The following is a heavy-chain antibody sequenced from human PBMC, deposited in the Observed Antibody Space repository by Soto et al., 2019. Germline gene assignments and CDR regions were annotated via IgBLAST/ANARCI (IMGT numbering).Heavy chain of an antibody. CDR3: ARAWYYDSSGYYYTDGAFDI. D-gene: IGHD3-22*01. Sequence: QVQLVQSGAEVKKPGSSVKVSCKASGGTFSSYAISWVRQAPGQGLEWMGGIIPIFGTANYAQKFQGRVTITADKSTSTAYMELSSLRSEDTAVYYCARAWYYDSSGYYYTDGAFDIWGQGTMVTVS. J-gene: IGHJ3*02. V-gene: IGHV1-69*06. CDR2: IIPIFGTA. CDR1: GGTFSSYA.